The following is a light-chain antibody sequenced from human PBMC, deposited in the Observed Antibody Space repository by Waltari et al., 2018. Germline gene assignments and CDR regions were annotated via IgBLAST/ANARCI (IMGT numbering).Light chain of an antibody. CDR3: VLYMGSGIWV. Sequence: QTVVTQEPSFSVSPGGTVTLTCGLSSGSVSTSYYPTWYQQTPGKAPGTLIYSTHTSSSGVPDRFSGSILGNKAALTITGAQADDESDFYCVLYMGSGIWVFGGGTKLTVL. V-gene: IGLV8-61*01. J-gene: IGLJ3*02. CDR2: STH. CDR1: SGSVSTSYY.